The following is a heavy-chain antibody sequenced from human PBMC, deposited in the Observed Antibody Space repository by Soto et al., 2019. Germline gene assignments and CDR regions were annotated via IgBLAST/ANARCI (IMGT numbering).Heavy chain of an antibody. CDR3: ATHGLGVSSPPYFDS. CDR2: FVPLFGTT. D-gene: IGHD3-16*01. CDR1: GGTFSGYV. Sequence: QLVQSGSEVKKPGSSVKVSCQASGGTFSGYVVTWVRQAPGQGLEWMGEFVPLFGTTNYAQRFSGRITITAEESTSTAYMELRTLRSYDTAVYYCATHGLGVSSPPYFDSWGQGTLVTVSS. J-gene: IGHJ4*02. V-gene: IGHV1-69*01.